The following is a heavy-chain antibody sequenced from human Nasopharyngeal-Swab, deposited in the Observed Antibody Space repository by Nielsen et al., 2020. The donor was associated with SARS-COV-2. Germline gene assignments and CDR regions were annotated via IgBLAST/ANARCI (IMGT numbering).Heavy chain of an antibody. CDR1: GGSISSGNYY. V-gene: IGHV4-30-4*01. CDR2: IYYSGST. Sequence: SETLSLTCTVSGGSISSGNYYWSWIRQPPGKGLEWIGYIYYSGSTYYNPSLKSRVTISVDTSKNQFSLKLSSVTAADTAVYYCASVYHDSSGYYYWFDPWGQGTLVTVSS. CDR3: ASVYHDSSGYYYWFDP. D-gene: IGHD3-22*01. J-gene: IGHJ5*02.